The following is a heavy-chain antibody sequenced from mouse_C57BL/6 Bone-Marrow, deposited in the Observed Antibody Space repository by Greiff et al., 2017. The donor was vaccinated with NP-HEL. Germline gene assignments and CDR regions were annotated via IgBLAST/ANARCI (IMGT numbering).Heavy chain of an antibody. Sequence: VKLQQPGAELVRPGTSVKLSCKASGYTFTSYWMHWVKQRPGQGLEWIGVIDPSDSYTNYNQKFKGKATLTVDTSSSTAYMQLSSLTSEDSAVYYCARNYGLGDYWGQGTSVTVSS. CDR1: GYTFTSYW. CDR2: IDPSDSYT. D-gene: IGHD1-1*01. CDR3: ARNYGLGDY. J-gene: IGHJ4*01. V-gene: IGHV1-59*01.